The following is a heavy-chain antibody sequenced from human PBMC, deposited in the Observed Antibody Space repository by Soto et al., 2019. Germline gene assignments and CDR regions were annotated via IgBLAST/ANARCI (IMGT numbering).Heavy chain of an antibody. CDR3: ARPREGTSRGAFDI. J-gene: IGHJ3*02. CDR1: GFTFSSYS. D-gene: IGHD2-2*01. CDR2: ISSSSSYI. V-gene: IGHV3-21*01. Sequence: EVQLVESGGGLVKPGGSLRLSCAASGFTFSSYSMNWVRQAPGKGLEWVSSISSSSSYIYYADSVKGRFTISRDNAKNSLYLQMNSLRAEDTAVYYCARPREGTSRGAFDIWGQGTMVTVSS.